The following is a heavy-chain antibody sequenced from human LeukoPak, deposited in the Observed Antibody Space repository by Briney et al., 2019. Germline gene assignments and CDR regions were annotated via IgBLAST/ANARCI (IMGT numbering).Heavy chain of an antibody. V-gene: IGHV4-59*01. CDR3: ARTTEGGYTYNYFYYYYMDV. D-gene: IGHD5-18*01. CDR2: IYYSGST. CDR1: GGSISSYY. Sequence: SETLSLTCTVSGGSISSYYWTWIRQPPGKGLEWIGYIYYSGSTNYNPSLKSRVTISVDTSKNQFSLKLTSVTAADTAVYYCARTTEGGYTYNYFYYYYMDVWGKGTTVTISS. J-gene: IGHJ6*03.